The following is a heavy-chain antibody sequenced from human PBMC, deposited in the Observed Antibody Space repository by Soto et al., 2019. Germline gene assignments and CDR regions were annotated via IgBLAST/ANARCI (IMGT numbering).Heavy chain of an antibody. CDR1: GGSISTSNL. CDR3: ARSPRSIAAGGIDY. D-gene: IGHD6-13*01. CDR2: IYHSGST. J-gene: IGHJ4*02. V-gene: IGHV4-4*02. Sequence: QVQLQESGPGLVKPSGTLSLTCAVSGGSISTSNLWTWVRQPPGKGLEWIGEIYHSGSTNYNPSLKSRVTISVDKSKNQFSLKLNSVTAADTAVYYCARSPRSIAAGGIDYCGQGFLVTVSS.